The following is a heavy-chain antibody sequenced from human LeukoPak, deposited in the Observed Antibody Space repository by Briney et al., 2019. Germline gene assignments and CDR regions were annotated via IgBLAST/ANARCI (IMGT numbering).Heavy chain of an antibody. CDR1: GGTFSSYA. CDR2: IIPIFGTA. V-gene: IGHV1-69*01. J-gene: IGHJ5*02. CDR3: ARVGCSGGSCYSNWFDP. D-gene: IGHD2-15*01. Sequence: SVKVSCKASGGTFSSYAISWVRQAPGQGLEWMGGIIPIFGTANYAQKFQGRVTITAGESTSTAYMELSSLRSEDTAVYYCARVGCSGGSCYSNWFDPWGQGTLVTVSS.